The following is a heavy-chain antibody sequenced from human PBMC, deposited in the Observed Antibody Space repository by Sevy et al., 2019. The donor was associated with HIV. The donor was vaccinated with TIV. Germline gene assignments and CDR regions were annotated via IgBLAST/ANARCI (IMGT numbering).Heavy chain of an antibody. CDR1: GGSISSNY. J-gene: IGHJ4*02. CDR3: ARSSGYSYGDFDY. D-gene: IGHD5-18*01. V-gene: IGHV4-59*01. CDR2: IYSSGSS. Sequence: SEILSLSCTVSGGSISSNYWSWIRQPPGKGLECIGYIYSSGSSYNPSLKSRVSISMDTSKNQFSLKLNSVTAADTAVYYCARSSGYSYGDFDYWGQGTLVTVSS.